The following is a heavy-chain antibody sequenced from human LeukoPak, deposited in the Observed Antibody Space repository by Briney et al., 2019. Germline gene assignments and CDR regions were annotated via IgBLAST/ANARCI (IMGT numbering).Heavy chain of an antibody. CDR3: AKIPVSYSSGWSNFDY. CDR2: ISASGGST. V-gene: IGHV3-23*01. D-gene: IGHD6-19*01. Sequence: PGGSLRLSCAASGFTFSSYAMSWVRQAPGKRLEWVSGISASGGSTYYADSVKGRFTISRDNSKNTLYLQMNSLRAEDTAVYYCAKIPVSYSSGWSNFDYWGQGTLVTVSS. J-gene: IGHJ4*02. CDR1: GFTFSSYA.